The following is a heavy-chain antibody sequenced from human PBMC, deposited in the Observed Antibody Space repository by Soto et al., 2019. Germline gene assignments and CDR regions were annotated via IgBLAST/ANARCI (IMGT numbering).Heavy chain of an antibody. CDR3: AKDLTIAAYYYYYGMDV. CDR2: ISYDGSNK. J-gene: IGHJ6*02. Sequence: PGGSLRLSCAASGFTFSSYGMHWVRQAPGKGLEWVAVISYDGSNKYYADSVKGRFTISRDNSKNTLYLQMNSLRAEDTAVYYCAKDLTIAAYYYYYGMDVWGQGTTVTVSS. D-gene: IGHD6-13*01. V-gene: IGHV3-30*18. CDR1: GFTFSSYG.